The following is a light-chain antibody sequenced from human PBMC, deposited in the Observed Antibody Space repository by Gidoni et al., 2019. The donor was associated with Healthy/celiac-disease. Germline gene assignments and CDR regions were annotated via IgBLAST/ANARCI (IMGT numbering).Light chain of an antibody. CDR3: QQRSKT. CDR1: QSVSSY. Sequence: EIVLTQSPATLSLSPGERATLSCRASQSVSSYLACYQQKPGQAPRLLIYDASNRATGIPARFSGSGSGTDFTLTISSLEPKDFAVYYCQQRSKTFGQGTKVEIK. J-gene: IGKJ1*01. CDR2: DAS. V-gene: IGKV3-11*01.